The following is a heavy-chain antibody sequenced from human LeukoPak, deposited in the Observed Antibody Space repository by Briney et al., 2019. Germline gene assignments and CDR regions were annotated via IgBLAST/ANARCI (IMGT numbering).Heavy chain of an antibody. CDR2: ISGSGGST. D-gene: IGHD6-25*01. CDR3: ANPPGYSRGREEGNH. CDR1: EFTFSSYA. J-gene: IGHJ4*02. V-gene: IGHV3-23*01. Sequence: GGSLRLSCAASEFTFSSYAMSWVRQAPGKGLEWVSAISGSGGSTYYADSVKGRFTISRDNSKNTLYLQMNSLRAEDTAVYYCANPPGYSRGREEGNHRGQGTLVTVSS.